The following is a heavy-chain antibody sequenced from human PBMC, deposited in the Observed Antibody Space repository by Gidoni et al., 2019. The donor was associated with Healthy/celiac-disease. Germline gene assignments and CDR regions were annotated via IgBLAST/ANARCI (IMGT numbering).Heavy chain of an antibody. CDR2: INPNSGGT. D-gene: IGHD3-22*01. J-gene: IGHJ6*02. CDR1: GYTFTGYY. V-gene: IGHV1-2*02. CDR3: ARDGGPPVVDPIYDSSGYWAPDGMDV. Sequence: QVQLVQSGAEVKKPGASVKVSCKASGYTFTGYYMPCVRQAPGQGLEWMGWINPNSGGTNYAQKFQGRVTMTRDTSISTAYMELSRLRSDDTAVYYCARDGGPPVVDPIYDSSGYWAPDGMDVWGQGTTVTVSS.